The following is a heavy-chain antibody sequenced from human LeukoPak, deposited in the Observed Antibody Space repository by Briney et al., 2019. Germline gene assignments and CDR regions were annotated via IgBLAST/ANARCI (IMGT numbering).Heavy chain of an antibody. V-gene: IGHV4-39*01. CDR2: IYYSGST. J-gene: IGHJ4*02. CDR1: GGSISSSSYY. Sequence: SETLSLTCTVSGGSISSSSYYWGWIRQPPGKGLEWIGSIYYSGSTYYNPSLKSRVTISVDTSKNQFSLKLSSVTAADTAVYYCARPGSGSYYPLAAFDYWGQGTLVTVSS. D-gene: IGHD1-26*01. CDR3: ARPGSGSYYPLAAFDY.